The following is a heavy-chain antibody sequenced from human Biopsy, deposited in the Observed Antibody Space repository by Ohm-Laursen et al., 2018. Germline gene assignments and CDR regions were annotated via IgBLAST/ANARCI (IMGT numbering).Heavy chain of an antibody. Sequence: SETLSLTCTVSSGSLNFYYWSWIPQPPGKGLEWIGYMYYSGSTKYSPSLKNQVTVSFDTSRNQFSLRLTSMTPADTAVYYCVRGRSPATYWGQGALVIVSS. D-gene: IGHD3-16*01. CDR3: VRGRSPATY. J-gene: IGHJ4*02. CDR2: MYYSGST. V-gene: IGHV4-59*01. CDR1: SGSLNFYY.